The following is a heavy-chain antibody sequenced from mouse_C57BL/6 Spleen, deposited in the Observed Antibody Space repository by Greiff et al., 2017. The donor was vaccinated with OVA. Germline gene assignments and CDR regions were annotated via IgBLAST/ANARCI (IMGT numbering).Heavy chain of an antibody. D-gene: IGHD1-1*01. V-gene: IGHV1-55*01. CDR1: GYTFTSYW. CDR3: ARDNYGSLFDY. J-gene: IGHJ2*01. CDR2: IYPGSGST. Sequence: VQLQQPGAELVKPGASVKMSCKASGYTFTSYWITWVKQRPGQGLEWIGDIYPGSGSTNYNEKFKSKATLTVDTSSRTAYMQLSSLTSETSAVYYCARDNYGSLFDYWGQGTTLTVSS.